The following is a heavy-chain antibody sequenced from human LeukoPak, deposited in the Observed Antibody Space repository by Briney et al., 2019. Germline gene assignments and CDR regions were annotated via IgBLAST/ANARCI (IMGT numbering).Heavy chain of an antibody. CDR1: GFTFSNYW. J-gene: IGHJ4*02. CDR3: VRDGGVSGYDLLDY. V-gene: IGHV3-7*01. CDR2: INQDGSEE. Sequence: GGSLRLSCAASGFTFSNYWMTWVRQAPGKGLEWVAHINQDGSEEHYMDSAKARFTIPGDNAKNSLSLQMNSLRAEDTAVYYCVRDGGVSGYDLLDYWGQGTLVTVSS. D-gene: IGHD5-12*01.